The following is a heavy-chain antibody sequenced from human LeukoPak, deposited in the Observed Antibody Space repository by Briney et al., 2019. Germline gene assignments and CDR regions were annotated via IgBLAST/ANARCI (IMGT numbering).Heavy chain of an antibody. CDR3: VGDTPPGGDYYLDY. J-gene: IGHJ4*02. Sequence: SPRLSCAASGFSFSTYGMHWVRQAPGKGLEWVALIWNAGTNTYYADSVKGRFTISRDNSKNTLYLQMNSLRAEDTAVYYCVGDTPPGGDYYLDYWGQGTLVIVSS. D-gene: IGHD3-16*01. CDR1: GFSFSTYG. CDR2: IWNAGTNT. V-gene: IGHV3-33*01.